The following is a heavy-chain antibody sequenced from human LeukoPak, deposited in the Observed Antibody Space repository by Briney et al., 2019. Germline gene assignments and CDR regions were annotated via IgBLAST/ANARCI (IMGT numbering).Heavy chain of an antibody. Sequence: GGSLRLSCAASVFSFSSYAMCWVRQAPGTGLEWVSAICGSGGRTYYADSVKGRFTISRDNSKNTLYLQMNSLRAEDTAVYYCAKDRPLRLPREIDYWGQGTLVTVSS. J-gene: IGHJ4*02. CDR3: AKDRPLRLPREIDY. V-gene: IGHV3-23*01. CDR2: ICGSGGRT. D-gene: IGHD3-3*01. CDR1: VFSFSSYA.